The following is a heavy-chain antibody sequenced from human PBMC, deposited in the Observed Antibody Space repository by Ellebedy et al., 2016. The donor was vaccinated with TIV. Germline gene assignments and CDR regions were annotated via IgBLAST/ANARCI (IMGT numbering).Heavy chain of an antibody. Sequence: GESLKISCAASGFSVSSNYMTWVRQAPGKGLEWVSVIYSGNTTHYADSVKGRFTISRDNFKNSVYLQMDRLRVEDTALYYCVRERMPTPTWGQGTLVTVSP. CDR2: IYSGNTT. CDR1: GFSVSSNY. CDR3: VRERMPTPT. J-gene: IGHJ5*02. D-gene: IGHD2-2*01. V-gene: IGHV3-66*01.